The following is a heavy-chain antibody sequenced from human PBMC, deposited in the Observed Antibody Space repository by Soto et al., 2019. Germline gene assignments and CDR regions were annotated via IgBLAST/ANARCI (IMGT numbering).Heavy chain of an antibody. CDR1: GFTFSSYV. CDR2: LWYDGSEN. J-gene: IGHJ1*01. CDR3: ARDTLGSCKGGPCYRLHL. V-gene: IGHV3-33*01. D-gene: IGHD2-15*01. Sequence: GGSLRLSCAASGFTFSSYVMHWIRQAPDQGLEWVAALWYDGSENYYADSVKGRFTISRDNSKNTLYLQMNSLRVEDTAVYYCARDTLGSCKGGPCYRLHLWGQGTLVTVSS.